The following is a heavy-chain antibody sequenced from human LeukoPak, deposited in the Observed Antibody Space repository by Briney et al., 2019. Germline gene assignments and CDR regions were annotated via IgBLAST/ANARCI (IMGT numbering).Heavy chain of an antibody. Sequence: SETLSLTCSVSGDAVTASKYWTWIRLPPGKRLEWIGYISNAGSTEYNPSLKSRVTISLDTSKNQFSLKLISVTAADRAIYYCARQFKGPVDSWGQGTLVTVSS. CDR3: ARQFKGPVDS. CDR2: ISNAGST. CDR1: GDAVTASKY. V-gene: IGHV4-59*08. J-gene: IGHJ4*02.